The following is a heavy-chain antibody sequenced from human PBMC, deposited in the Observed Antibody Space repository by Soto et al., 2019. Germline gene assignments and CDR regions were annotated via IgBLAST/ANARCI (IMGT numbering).Heavy chain of an antibody. J-gene: IGHJ5*02. CDR3: ARVFIAAAGTQDWFDP. V-gene: IGHV4-34*01. D-gene: IGHD6-13*01. Sequence: LSLTCAVYGGSFSGYYWSWIRQPPGKGLEWIGEINHSGSTNYNPSLKSRVTISVDTSKNQFSLKLSSVTAADTAVYYCARVFIAAAGTQDWFDPWGQGTLVTVSS. CDR1: GGSFSGYY. CDR2: INHSGST.